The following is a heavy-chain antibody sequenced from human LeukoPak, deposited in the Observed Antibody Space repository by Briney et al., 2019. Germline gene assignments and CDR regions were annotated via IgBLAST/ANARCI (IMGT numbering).Heavy chain of an antibody. Sequence: GGSLRLSCAASGFTFSSYAMHWVRQAPGKGLEWVAVISYDGSNKYYADSVKGRFTISRDNSKNTLYLQMNSLRAEDTAVYYCASPPAAPYNWFDPWGQGTLVTVSS. CDR2: ISYDGSNK. J-gene: IGHJ5*02. CDR1: GFTFSSYA. V-gene: IGHV3-30-3*01. CDR3: ASPPAAPYNWFDP. D-gene: IGHD2-2*01.